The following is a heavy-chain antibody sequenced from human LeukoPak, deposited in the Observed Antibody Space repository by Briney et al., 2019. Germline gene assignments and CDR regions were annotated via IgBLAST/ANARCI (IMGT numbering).Heavy chain of an antibody. CDR1: GYTFTSYG. J-gene: IGHJ3*02. CDR3: AISYCSGGSCYSGAFDI. D-gene: IGHD2-15*01. CDR2: ISAYNGNT. Sequence: GASVKVSCKASGYTFTSYGISWVRQAPGQGLEWMGWISAYNGNTNYAQKLQGRVTMTTDTSTSTAYMELRSLRSDDTAVYYCAISYCSGGSCYSGAFDIWGQGTMVTVSS. V-gene: IGHV1-18*04.